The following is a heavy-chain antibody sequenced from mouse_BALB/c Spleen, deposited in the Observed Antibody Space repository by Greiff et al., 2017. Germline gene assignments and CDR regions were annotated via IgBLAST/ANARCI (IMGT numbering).Heavy chain of an antibody. Sequence: QVQLQQPGAELVRPGASVKLSCKASGYTFTSYWINWVKQRPGQGLEWIGNIYPSDSYTNYDQKFKDKATLTVDKSSSTAYMQLSSPTSEDSAVYYCTRGGLLLDYWGQGTTLTVSS. CDR2: IYPSDSYT. CDR1: GYTFTSYW. V-gene: IGHV1-69*02. CDR3: TRGGLLLDY. D-gene: IGHD2-3*01. J-gene: IGHJ2*01.